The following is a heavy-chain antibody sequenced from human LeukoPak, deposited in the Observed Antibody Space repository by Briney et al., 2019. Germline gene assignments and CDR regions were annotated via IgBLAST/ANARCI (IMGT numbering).Heavy chain of an antibody. Sequence: GGSLRLSCAASRFTFSNYAMHWVRQAPGKGLEWVSAISGSGGSTYYADSVKGRFTISRDNSKNTLYLQMNSLRAEDTAVYYCAKALEGPNWFDPWGQGTLVTVSS. CDR2: ISGSGGST. V-gene: IGHV3-23*01. J-gene: IGHJ5*02. CDR3: AKALEGPNWFDP. CDR1: RFTFSNYA.